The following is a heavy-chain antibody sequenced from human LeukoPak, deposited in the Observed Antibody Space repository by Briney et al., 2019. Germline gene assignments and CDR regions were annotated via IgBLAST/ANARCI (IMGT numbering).Heavy chain of an antibody. CDR1: GGSISSYY. V-gene: IGHV4-59*01. CDR2: IYYSGST. Sequence: SETLSLTCTVSGGSISSYYWSWIRQPPGKGLEWIGYIYYSGSTNYNPSLKSRVTISVDTSKNQFSLKLRSVTAADTAVYYCARISSSNWYNERGAFDVWGQGTMVTVSS. D-gene: IGHD6-13*01. CDR3: ARISSSNWYNERGAFDV. J-gene: IGHJ3*01.